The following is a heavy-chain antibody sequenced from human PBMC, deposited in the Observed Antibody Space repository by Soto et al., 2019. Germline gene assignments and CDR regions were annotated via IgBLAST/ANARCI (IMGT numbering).Heavy chain of an antibody. CDR1: GGTFSSYA. V-gene: IGHV1-69*01. CDR3: ARDSQRDGRSYYYYGMDV. J-gene: IGHJ6*02. Sequence: QVQLVQSGAEVKKPGSSVKVSCKASGGTFSSYAISWVRQAPGQGLEWMGGIIPIFGTANYAQKFQGRVTITADESKSTAYMELSSLRSEDTAVYYCARDSQRDGRSYYYYGMDVWGQGTTVTVSS. CDR2: IIPIFGTA.